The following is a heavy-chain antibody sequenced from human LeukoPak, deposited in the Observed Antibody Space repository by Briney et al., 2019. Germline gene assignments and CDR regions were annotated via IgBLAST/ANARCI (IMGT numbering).Heavy chain of an antibody. V-gene: IGHV1-69*05. D-gene: IGHD6-6*01. CDR1: GGTFSSYA. Sequence: SVKVSCKASGGTFSSYAISWVRQAPGQGLEWMGGIIPIFGTANYAQEFQGRVTITTDESTSTAYMELSSLRSEDTAVYYCARGPLHSSSSLLLYYFDYWGQGTLVTVSS. CDR3: ARGPLHSSSSLLLYYFDY. CDR2: IIPIFGTA. J-gene: IGHJ4*02.